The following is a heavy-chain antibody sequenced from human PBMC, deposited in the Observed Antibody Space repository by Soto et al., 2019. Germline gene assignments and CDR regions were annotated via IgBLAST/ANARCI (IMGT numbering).Heavy chain of an antibody. D-gene: IGHD4-17*01. CDR2: IYTSGNT. CDR1: GGSISNYY. J-gene: IGHJ5*02. CDR3: ARDDNGENGRAFDP. V-gene: IGHV4-4*07. Sequence: PSETLSLTCTVSGGSISNYYWSWIRQPAGKGLEWIGRIYTSGNTNYNPSLKGRVTMSVDMSKNQFSLKLSSVAAADTAVYYCARDDNGENGRAFDPWGQGTLVTVSS.